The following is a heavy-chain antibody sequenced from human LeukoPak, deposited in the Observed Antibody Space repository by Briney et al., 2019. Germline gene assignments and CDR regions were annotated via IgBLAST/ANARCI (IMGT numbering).Heavy chain of an antibody. CDR3: ATSGGSYWS. Sequence: GGSLRLSCAASGFTFISYGMSWVRQAPGKGLEWVSGISGRDSTTYYADSVKGRFTISRENSKNTLYLQMNSLRAEDTAVYYCATSGGSYWSWGQGTLVTVSS. J-gene: IGHJ5*02. V-gene: IGHV3-23*01. CDR2: ISGRDSTT. D-gene: IGHD1-26*01. CDR1: GFTFISYG.